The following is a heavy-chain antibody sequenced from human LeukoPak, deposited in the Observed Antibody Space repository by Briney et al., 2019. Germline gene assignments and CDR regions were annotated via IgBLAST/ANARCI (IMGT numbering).Heavy chain of an antibody. CDR1: GFTFSIYW. CDR2: ISSEGSGT. CDR3: ARGENTYIDY. J-gene: IGHJ4*02. D-gene: IGHD3-16*01. V-gene: IGHV3-74*01. Sequence: GGSQRLSCAASGFTFSIYWMHWVRQAPGKGLVWVSRISSEGSGTTYADSVKGRFTISRDNAKDTLYLQMNSLRAEDTAVYYCARGENTYIDYWGQGTLVTVSS.